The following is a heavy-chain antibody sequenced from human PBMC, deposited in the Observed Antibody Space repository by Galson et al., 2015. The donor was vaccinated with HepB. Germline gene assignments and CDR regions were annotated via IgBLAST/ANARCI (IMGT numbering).Heavy chain of an antibody. CDR3: ARTSGSYGYYYYMDV. CDR1: GFSLSNARMG. Sequence: PALVKPTQTLTLTCTVSGFSLSNARMGVSWIRQPPGKALEWLAHIFSNDEKSYSTSLKSRLTISKDTSKSQVVLTMTNMDPVDTATYYCARTSGSYGYYYYMDVWGKGTTVTVSS. D-gene: IGHD1-26*01. CDR2: IFSNDEK. V-gene: IGHV2-26*01. J-gene: IGHJ6*03.